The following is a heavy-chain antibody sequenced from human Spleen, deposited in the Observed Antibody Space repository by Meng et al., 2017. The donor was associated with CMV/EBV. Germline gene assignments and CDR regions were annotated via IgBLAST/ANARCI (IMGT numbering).Heavy chain of an antibody. V-gene: IGHV3-30*04. CDR1: GFTFNYYA. J-gene: IGHJ6*02. D-gene: IGHD1-7*01. CDR3: ARAHTGTTWIFYYAMDV. Sequence: GESLKISCAASGFTFNYYAMHWVRLAPGRGLEWVAVVLYDGSHENYAASVKGRFTISRDNSKNTVYLQMNSLSAEDTAVYFRARAHTGTTWIFYYAMDVWGQGTTVTVSS. CDR2: VLYDGSHE.